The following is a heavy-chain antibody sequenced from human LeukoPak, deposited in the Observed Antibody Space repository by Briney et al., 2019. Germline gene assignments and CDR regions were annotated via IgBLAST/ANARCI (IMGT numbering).Heavy chain of an antibody. CDR2: ISSICSNI. CDR1: GFTFSSYE. CDR3: ARGPIVLIAAAANDVFDI. J-gene: IGHJ3*02. V-gene: IGHV3-48*03. D-gene: IGHD6-13*01. Sequence: GGSLRLSCAASGFTFSSYEMNWVRQAPGKGLEWLSYISSICSNIYYADSVKGRLTISRDNAKKSLYLQMNSLRAEDTAVYYCARGPIVLIAAAANDVFDIWGQGTMVTVSS.